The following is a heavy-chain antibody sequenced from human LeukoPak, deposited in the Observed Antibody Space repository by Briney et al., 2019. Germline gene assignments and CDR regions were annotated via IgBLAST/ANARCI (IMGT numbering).Heavy chain of an antibody. CDR1: GGSFSGYY. D-gene: IGHD6-6*01. CDR2: IHHSGST. CDR3: ARRPEYSRSSWFDY. Sequence: SETLSLTCGVYGGSFSGYYWTWIRQSPGKGLEWIGVIHHSGSTNYNPSLKSRVTISVDTSKNHLSLKLSSVTAADTAVYYCARRPEYSRSSWFDYWGQGTLVTVSS. J-gene: IGHJ4*02. V-gene: IGHV4-34*01.